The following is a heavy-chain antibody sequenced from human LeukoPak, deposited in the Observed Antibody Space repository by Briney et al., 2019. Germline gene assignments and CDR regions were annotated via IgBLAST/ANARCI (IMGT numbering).Heavy chain of an antibody. CDR2: ISSSSSYI. J-gene: IGHJ4*02. Sequence: GGSLRLSCAASGFTFSSYSMNWVRQAPGKGLEWVSSISSSSSYIYYADSVKGRFTISRDNAKNSLYLQMNSLRAEDTAVYYCASDSSGWYYSDYWGQGILVTVSS. D-gene: IGHD6-19*01. CDR1: GFTFSSYS. V-gene: IGHV3-21*01. CDR3: ASDSSGWYYSDY.